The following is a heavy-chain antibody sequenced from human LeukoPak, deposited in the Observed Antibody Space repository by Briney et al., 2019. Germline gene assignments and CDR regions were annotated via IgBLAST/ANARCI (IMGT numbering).Heavy chain of an antibody. CDR3: AKTLYDTSGYYYAGFDY. J-gene: IGHJ4*02. Sequence: GGSLGLSCAASGFTFSDYYMGWIRQAPGEGLEWVSYISKGGRDKYYADSVKGRFTISRDDAKNSLYLQMNSLRAEDTAVYYCAKTLYDTSGYYYAGFDYWGQGTLVTVSS. CDR1: GFTFSDYY. CDR2: ISKGGRDK. V-gene: IGHV3-11*04. D-gene: IGHD3-22*01.